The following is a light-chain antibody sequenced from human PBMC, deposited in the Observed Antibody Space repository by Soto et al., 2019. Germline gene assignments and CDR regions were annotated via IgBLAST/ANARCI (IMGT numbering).Light chain of an antibody. CDR3: SSYTTRGSVDVV. Sequence: QSALTQPDSVSGSPGQSITISCAGSRYDVGAYNYVSWYQLRPGKAPRVVLYGVTSRPPGVSDRFSGSNSGSTASLLISRLQADDEADYYCSSYTTRGSVDVVFGGGTKVTVL. CDR1: RYDVGAYNY. V-gene: IGLV2-14*03. J-gene: IGLJ2*01. CDR2: GVT.